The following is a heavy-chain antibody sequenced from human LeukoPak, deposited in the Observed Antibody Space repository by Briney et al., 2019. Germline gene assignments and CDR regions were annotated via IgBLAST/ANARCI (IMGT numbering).Heavy chain of an antibody. V-gene: IGHV4-31*03. J-gene: IGHJ1*01. Sequence: PSQTLSLTRTVSGGSISSGGYYWSWIRQHPGKGLEWIGYIYYSGSAYYNPSLKSRVTISVDTSENQFSLKLSSVTAADTAVYYCARVSYGSATTEDCWGPGTLVTVSS. CDR2: IYYSGSA. CDR1: GGSISSGGYY. CDR3: ARVSYGSATTEDC. D-gene: IGHD3-10*01.